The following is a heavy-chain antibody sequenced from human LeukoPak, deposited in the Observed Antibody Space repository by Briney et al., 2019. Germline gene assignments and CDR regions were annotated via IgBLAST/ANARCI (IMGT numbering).Heavy chain of an antibody. Sequence: GGSLRLSCAASGFTFSTYALHWVRQVPGKGLEYVSAVSSIGGTTYYANSVKGRFTISRDNSKNTLYLQMGSLKPEDTAVYYCARVGDNTAFDYWGQGTLVTVSS. J-gene: IGHJ4*02. CDR1: GFTFSTYA. CDR2: VSSIGGTT. CDR3: ARVGDNTAFDY. V-gene: IGHV3-64*01. D-gene: IGHD2-21*01.